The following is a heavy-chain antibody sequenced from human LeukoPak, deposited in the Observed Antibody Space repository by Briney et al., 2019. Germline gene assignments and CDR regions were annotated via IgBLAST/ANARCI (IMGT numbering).Heavy chain of an antibody. J-gene: IGHJ4*02. CDR3: ARDERSAAAGSAYYLDS. D-gene: IGHD6-13*01. CDR1: GYSFTNCG. CDR2: ISGFNGNA. Sequence: ASVKVSCKASGYSFTNCGISWVRQAPGQGLKWMGWISGFNGNANFAPKLQDRVTLTTDASTSTAYMELRSLRSDDTAVYYCARDERSAAAGSAYYLDSWGQGTLVTVSS. V-gene: IGHV1-18*01.